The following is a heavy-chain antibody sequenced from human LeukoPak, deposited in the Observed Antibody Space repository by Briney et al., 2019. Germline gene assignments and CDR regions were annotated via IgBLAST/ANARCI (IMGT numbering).Heavy chain of an antibody. CDR2: IYYSGTT. Sequence: SETLSLTCTVSGGSISTYYWNWIRQPPGKGLEWIGYIYYSGTTNYNPSLKSRVSMSVDTSKNQFSLKLSSVTAADTAVYYCARRWVAVRSWGQGTLVTVSS. D-gene: IGHD6-19*01. CDR3: ARRWVAVRS. CDR1: GGSISTYY. V-gene: IGHV4-59*12. J-gene: IGHJ5*02.